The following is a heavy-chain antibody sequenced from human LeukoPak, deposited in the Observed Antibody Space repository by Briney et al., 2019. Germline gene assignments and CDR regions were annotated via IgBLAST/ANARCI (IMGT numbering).Heavy chain of an antibody. D-gene: IGHD1-7*01. J-gene: IGHJ4*02. CDR1: GGSISSGGYS. CDR3: ARAGLELKIDY. CDR2: INHSGST. V-gene: IGHV4-34*01. Sequence: SETLSLTCAVSGGSISSGGYSWSWIRQPPGKGLEWIGEINHSGSTNYNPSLKSRVTISVDTSKNQFSLKLSSVTAADTAVYYCARAGLELKIDYWGQGTLVTVSS.